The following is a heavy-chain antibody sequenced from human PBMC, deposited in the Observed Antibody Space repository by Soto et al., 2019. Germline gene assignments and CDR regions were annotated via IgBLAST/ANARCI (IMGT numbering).Heavy chain of an antibody. D-gene: IGHD3-9*01. CDR1: GGTFSSYA. Sequence: GASVKVSCKASGGTFSSYAISWVRQAPGQGLEWMGGIIPIFGTANYAQKFQGRVTITADESTSTAYMELSSLRSEDTAVYYCASNSPLRYFASHSLEYYYYGMDVWGQGTMVTVSS. CDR3: ASNSPLRYFASHSLEYYYYGMDV. J-gene: IGHJ6*02. V-gene: IGHV1-69*13. CDR2: IIPIFGTA.